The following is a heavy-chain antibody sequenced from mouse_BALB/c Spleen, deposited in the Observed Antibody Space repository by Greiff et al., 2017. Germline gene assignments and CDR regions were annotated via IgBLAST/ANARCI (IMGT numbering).Heavy chain of an antibody. CDR3: ARSDGYYAWFAY. Sequence: VHVKQSGPELVKPGASVKISCKASGYSFTGYFMNWVMQSHGKSLEWIGRINPYNGDTFYNQKFKGKATLTVDKSSSTAHMELRSLASEDSAVYYCARSDGYYAWFAYWGQGTLVTVSA. V-gene: IGHV1-20*02. CDR1: GYSFTGYF. J-gene: IGHJ3*01. CDR2: INPYNGDT. D-gene: IGHD2-3*01.